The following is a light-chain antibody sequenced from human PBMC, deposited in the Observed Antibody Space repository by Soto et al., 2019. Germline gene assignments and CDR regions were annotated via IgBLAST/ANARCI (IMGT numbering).Light chain of an antibody. CDR1: QDISNY. CDR3: QQYDNLPLT. J-gene: IGKJ4*01. Sequence: DMQMNQSQSSVSESVVGRVTITCTASQDISNYLNWYQQKPGKAPKLLIYDASNLETGVPSRFSGSGSGTDFTFTISSLQPEDIATYYCQQYDNLPLTFGGGPTGAI. V-gene: IGKV1-33*01. CDR2: DAS.